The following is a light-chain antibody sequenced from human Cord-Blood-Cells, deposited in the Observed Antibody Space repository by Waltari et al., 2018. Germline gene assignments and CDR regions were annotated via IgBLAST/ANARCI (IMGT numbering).Light chain of an antibody. J-gene: IGKJ2*01. Sequence: DIQMTQSPSSLSASVGDRVTITCRASQSISSYLNRYQKKPGKAPKLLIYAASSLPSGVPSRFSGSGSGTDFTLTISSLQPEDFATYYCQQSYSTPYTFGQGTKLEIK. CDR3: QQSYSTPYT. CDR1: QSISSY. V-gene: IGKV1-39*01. CDR2: AAS.